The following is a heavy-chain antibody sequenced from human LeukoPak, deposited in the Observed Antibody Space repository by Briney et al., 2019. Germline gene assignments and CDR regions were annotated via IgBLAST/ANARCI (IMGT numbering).Heavy chain of an antibody. CDR1: GGSIGSYY. J-gene: IGHJ4*02. V-gene: IGHV4-59*01. CDR2: IYYSGST. CDR3: ARVGNYYDSSGFPDY. D-gene: IGHD3-22*01. Sequence: PSETLSLTCTVSGGSIGSYYWSWIWQPPGKGLEWIGYIYYSGSTNYNPSLKSRVTISVDTSKNQFSLKLSSVTAADTAVYYCARVGNYYDSSGFPDYWGQGTLVTVSS.